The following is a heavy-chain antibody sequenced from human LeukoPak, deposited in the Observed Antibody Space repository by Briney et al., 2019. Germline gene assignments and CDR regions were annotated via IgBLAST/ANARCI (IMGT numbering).Heavy chain of an antibody. V-gene: IGHV4-34*01. J-gene: IGHJ6*02. CDR3: ARAVTYCSGGSCQHYYYYYGMDV. D-gene: IGHD2-15*01. CDR1: GGSFSGYY. CDR2: INHSGST. Sequence: SETPSLTCAVYGGSFSGYYWSWIRQPPGKGLEWIGEINHSGSTNYNPSLKSRVTISVDTSKNQFSLKLSSVTAADTAVYYCARAVTYCSGGSCQHYYYYYGMDVWGQGTTVTVSS.